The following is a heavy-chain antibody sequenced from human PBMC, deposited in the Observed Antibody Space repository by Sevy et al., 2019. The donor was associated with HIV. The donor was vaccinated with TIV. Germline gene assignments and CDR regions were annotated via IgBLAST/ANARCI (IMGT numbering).Heavy chain of an antibody. CDR1: GFTFGSYW. CDR2: ISDDGRST. J-gene: IGHJ3*02. CDR3: ARDSVTVSGIVLYALDI. D-gene: IGHD3-3*01. Sequence: GGSLRLSCGASGFTFGSYWMHWVRQVPGKGLEWVSRISDDGRSTTYADSVRGRFTISRDNAKTTLYLKMNGLRADETAVYYCARDSVTVSGIVLYALDIWGQGTMVTVSS. V-gene: IGHV3-74*01.